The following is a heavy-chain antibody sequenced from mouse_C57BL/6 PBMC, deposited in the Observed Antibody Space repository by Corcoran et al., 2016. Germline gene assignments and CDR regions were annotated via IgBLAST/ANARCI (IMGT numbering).Heavy chain of an antibody. D-gene: IGHD4-1*01. J-gene: IGHJ3*01. CDR2: ISYDGSN. Sequence: DVQLQESGPGLVKPSQSLSLTCSVTGYSITSGYYWNWIRQFPGNKLEWMGYISYDGSNNYNPSLKNRISITRDTSKNQFFLKLNSVTTEDTATYYCAAPLTGTAYYFDYWGQGTLVTVSA. CDR1: GYSITSGYY. CDR3: AAPLTGTAYYFDY. V-gene: IGHV3-6*01.